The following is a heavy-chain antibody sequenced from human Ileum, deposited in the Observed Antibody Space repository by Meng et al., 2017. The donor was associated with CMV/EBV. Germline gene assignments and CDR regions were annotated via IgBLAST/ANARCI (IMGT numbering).Heavy chain of an antibody. D-gene: IGHD3-22*01. CDR2: IITILGTA. CDR3: ARDRYYDSSGYYFESAY. V-gene: IGHV1-69*06. CDR1: TFSYYA. Sequence: TFSYYAISWMRQAPGQGLEWMGVIITILGTANYAPKFQGRLTITADKSTTTAYMELSSLTSEDTAVYYCARDRYYDSSGYYFESAYWGEGTLVTVSS. J-gene: IGHJ4*02.